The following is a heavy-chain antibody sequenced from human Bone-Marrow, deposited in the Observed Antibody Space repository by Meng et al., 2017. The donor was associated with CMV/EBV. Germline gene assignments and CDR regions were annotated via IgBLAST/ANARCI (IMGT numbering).Heavy chain of an antibody. V-gene: IGHV4-59*01. CDR1: GGSMRSYY. D-gene: IGHD3-3*01. CDR3: ARVYRYYDFWSGYYFDY. J-gene: IGHJ4*02. Sequence: SETLSLTCSVSGGSMRSYYWSWIRQPPGEGLEWIGYIYYTGSTDYNPSLKSRVTISVDTSKNQFSLKLSSVTAADTAVYYCARVYRYYDFWSGYYFDYWGQGTLVTVSS. CDR2: IYYTGST.